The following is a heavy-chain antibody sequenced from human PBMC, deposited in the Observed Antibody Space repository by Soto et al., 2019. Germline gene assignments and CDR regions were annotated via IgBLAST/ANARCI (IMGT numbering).Heavy chain of an antibody. J-gene: IGHJ6*02. CDR2: ISYEGSNT. V-gene: IGHV3-30-3*01. D-gene: IGHD1-1*01. Sequence: PGGSLRLSCVASGFTFGTYAMHGGRLAPGKGLQWVALISYEGSNTYYADSVKGRFTVSRDNSKNTLYLQMNSLRPEDTGVYYCARVTPGNNLYYFYGLDVWGQGTSVTVSS. CDR1: GFTFGTYA. CDR3: ARVTPGNNLYYFYGLDV.